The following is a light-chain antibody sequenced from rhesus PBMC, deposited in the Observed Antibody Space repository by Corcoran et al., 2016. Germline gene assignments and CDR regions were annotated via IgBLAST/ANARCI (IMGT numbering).Light chain of an antibody. J-gene: IGKJ2*01. V-gene: IGKV1-19*01. CDR3: QQYGDLPYS. CDR2: TVS. CDR1: QGISSW. Sequence: DIQMTQSPSSLSASVGDKVTITCHASQGISSWLAWYQQKPGKAPRSLIYTVSSLHSGVPSRFIGSGSGTNFTHTISVLLPNDYATYCCQQYGDLPYSFGQGTKVEVK.